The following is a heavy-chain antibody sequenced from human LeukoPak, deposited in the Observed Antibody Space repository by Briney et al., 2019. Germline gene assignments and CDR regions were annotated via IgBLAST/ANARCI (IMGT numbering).Heavy chain of an antibody. J-gene: IGHJ4*02. V-gene: IGHV3-9*01. CDR1: GFTFDDYA. D-gene: IGHD3-10*01. CDR2: ISWNSGSI. CDR3: AKGLRFYYFDY. Sequence: GGSLRLSCAASGFTFDDYAMHWVRQAPGKGLEWVSGISWNSGSIGYADSVKGRFTISRDNAKNSLYLQMNSLRAEDTALYYCAKGLRFYYFDYWGQGTLVTVSS.